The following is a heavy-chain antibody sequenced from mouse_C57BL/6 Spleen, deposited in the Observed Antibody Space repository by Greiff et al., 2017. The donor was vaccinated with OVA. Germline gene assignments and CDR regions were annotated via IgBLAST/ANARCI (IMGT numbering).Heavy chain of an antibody. J-gene: IGHJ4*01. CDR3: ASRDYGSYAMDY. Sequence: QVHVKQPGAELVKPGASVKLSCKASGYTFTSYWMQWVKQRPGQGLEWIGEIDPSDSYTNYNQKFKGKATLTVDTSSSTAYMQLSSLTSEDSAVYYCASRDYGSYAMDYWGQGTSVTVSS. D-gene: IGHD1-1*01. CDR2: IDPSDSYT. V-gene: IGHV1-50*01. CDR1: GYTFTSYW.